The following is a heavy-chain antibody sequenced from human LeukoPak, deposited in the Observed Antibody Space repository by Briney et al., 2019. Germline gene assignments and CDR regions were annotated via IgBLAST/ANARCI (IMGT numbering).Heavy chain of an antibody. J-gene: IGHJ5*02. V-gene: IGHV3-7*03. Sequence: GGSLRLSCAASGFTFSSYWMSWVRQAPGKGLEWVANIKQDGCEKYYVDSVKGRFTISRDNAKNSLYLQMNSLRAEDTAVYYCARGSSSWYGSRLWFDPWGQGTLVTVSS. D-gene: IGHD6-13*01. CDR3: ARGSSSWYGSRLWFDP. CDR2: IKQDGCEK. CDR1: GFTFSSYW.